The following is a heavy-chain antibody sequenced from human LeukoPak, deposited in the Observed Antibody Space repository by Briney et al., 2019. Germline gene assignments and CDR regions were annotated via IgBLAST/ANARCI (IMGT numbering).Heavy chain of an antibody. D-gene: IGHD3-22*01. J-gene: IGHJ4*02. CDR2: IYSGGST. V-gene: IGHV3-53*01. CDR1: GFTFSSNY. Sequence: PGRSLRLSCAASGFTFSSNYMSWVRQAPGKGLEWVSVIYSGGSTYYADSVKGRFTISRDNSKNTLYLQMNSLRAEDTAVYYCARALTPEYYYDSSGYYPSAFDYWGQGTLVTVSS. CDR3: ARALTPEYYYDSSGYYPSAFDY.